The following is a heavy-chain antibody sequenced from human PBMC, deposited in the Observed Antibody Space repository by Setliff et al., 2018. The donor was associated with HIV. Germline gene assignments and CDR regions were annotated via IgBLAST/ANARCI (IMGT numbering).Heavy chain of an antibody. CDR2: INPNSGGT. CDR3: ARDGIAVAGTLPFDY. V-gene: IGHV1-2*02. Sequence: ASVKVSCKASGGTFSNFAVNWVRQAPGQGLEWMGWINPNSGGTNYAQKFQGRVTMTRDTSITTAYMELSRLRSDDTAVYYCARDGIAVAGTLPFDYWGQGTLVTVSS. CDR1: GGTFSNFA. J-gene: IGHJ4*02. D-gene: IGHD6-19*01.